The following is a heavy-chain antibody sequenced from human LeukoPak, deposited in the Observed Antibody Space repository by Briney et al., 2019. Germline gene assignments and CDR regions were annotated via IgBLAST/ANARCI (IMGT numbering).Heavy chain of an antibody. CDR2: INSDGSST. Sequence: GGSLRLSCAVSGFTFSSYWMHWVRQAPGKGLVWVSRINSDGSSTSYADSVKGRFTISRDNAKNTLYLQMNSLRAEDTAVYYCARGPTGYSFTGLLEYWGQGTLVTVSS. J-gene: IGHJ4*02. V-gene: IGHV3-74*01. D-gene: IGHD6-13*01. CDR3: ARGPTGYSFTGLLEY. CDR1: GFTFSSYW.